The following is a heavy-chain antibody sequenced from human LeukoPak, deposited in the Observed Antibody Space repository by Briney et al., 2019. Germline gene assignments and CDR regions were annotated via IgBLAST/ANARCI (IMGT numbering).Heavy chain of an antibody. CDR3: ARDGARGVATDYDY. D-gene: IGHD5-12*01. CDR1: GFTFSSYS. J-gene: IGHJ4*02. Sequence: GGPLRLSCAASGFTFSSYSMNWVRQAPGKGLEWLSYIGGGSSTIFYADSVKGRFTISRDNAKNSLFLQMNSLRDEDTAVYYCARDGARGVATDYDYWGQGTLVTVSS. V-gene: IGHV3-48*02. CDR2: IGGGSSTI.